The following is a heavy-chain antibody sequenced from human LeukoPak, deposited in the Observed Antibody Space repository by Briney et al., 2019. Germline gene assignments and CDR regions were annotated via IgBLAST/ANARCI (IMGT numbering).Heavy chain of an antibody. V-gene: IGHV5-51*01. CDR1: GYSFTSYW. Sequence: GESLKISCKGSGYSFTSYWIGWVRQMPGKGLEWMGIIYPGDSDTRYSPSFQGQVTIPADKSISTAYLQWSSLKASDTAMYYCARHRITMVRGVIIPYYYYYMDVWGKGTTVTVSS. CDR3: ARHRITMVRGVIIPYYYYYMDV. J-gene: IGHJ6*03. CDR2: IYPGDSDT. D-gene: IGHD3-10*01.